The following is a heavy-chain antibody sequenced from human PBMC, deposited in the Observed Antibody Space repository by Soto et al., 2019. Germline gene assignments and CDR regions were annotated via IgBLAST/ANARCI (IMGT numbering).Heavy chain of an antibody. Sequence: QVQLVQSGAEVKKPGASVKVSCKASGYTFTSYDINWVRQATGQGLEWMGWMNPNSGNTGYAQKCQGRDTTTRNTSISTAYMELSSLRAEDTAVYYCARDPLDAFDIWGQGTMVTVSS. V-gene: IGHV1-8*01. CDR3: ARDPLDAFDI. CDR1: GYTFTSYD. CDR2: MNPNSGNT. J-gene: IGHJ3*02.